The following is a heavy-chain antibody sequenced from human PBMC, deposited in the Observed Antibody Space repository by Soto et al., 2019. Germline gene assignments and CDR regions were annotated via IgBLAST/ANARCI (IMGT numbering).Heavy chain of an antibody. V-gene: IGHV4-38-2*01. CDR1: GYSISSGYY. CDR2: VYHNGVA. D-gene: IGHD1-20*01. CDR3: ARGVTGTLDF. Sequence: KASETLSLTCDVSGYSISSGYYWNWIRQSPGKGLEWLGCVYHNGVAFYNPSLKSRLRLTPDTAKNRFSLTLTSVGAADTAVYFCARGVTGTLDFWGQGTLVTVSS. J-gene: IGHJ4*02.